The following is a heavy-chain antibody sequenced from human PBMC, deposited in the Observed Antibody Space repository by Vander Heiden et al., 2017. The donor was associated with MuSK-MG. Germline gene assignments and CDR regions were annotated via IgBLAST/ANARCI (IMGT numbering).Heavy chain of an antibody. CDR3: AREVRDYSNYDLGSSYMDV. CDR1: GYTFTTYD. CDR2: MKPNSGNT. Sequence: QVQLVPSGAEVKKPGASVKVSCQASGYTFTTYDINGVRQATGQGLEWMGWMKPNSGNTGDAQKFQGRVTITRNTSISTAYMELSSLRSEDTAVYYCAREVRDYSNYDLGSSYMDVWGKGTTVTVSS. D-gene: IGHD4-4*01. J-gene: IGHJ6*03. V-gene: IGHV1-8*03.